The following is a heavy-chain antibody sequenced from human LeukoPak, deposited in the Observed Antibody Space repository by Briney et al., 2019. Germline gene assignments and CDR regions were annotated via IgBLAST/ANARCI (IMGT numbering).Heavy chain of an antibody. Sequence: GGSLRLSCAASGFTFKTYAMNWVRQVPGKGPEWVSSMSGSGSSTDYADSVKGRFTISRDNSKNTLYLQLNSLRAEDTALYYCAKDAQGLVRGGIYFDFWGQGSLVTVSS. CDR2: MSGSGSST. CDR3: AKDAQGLVRGGIYFDF. J-gene: IGHJ4*02. D-gene: IGHD6-19*01. V-gene: IGHV3-23*01. CDR1: GFTFKTYA.